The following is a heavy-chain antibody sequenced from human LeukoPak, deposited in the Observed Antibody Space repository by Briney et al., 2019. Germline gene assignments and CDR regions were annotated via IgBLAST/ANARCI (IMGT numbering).Heavy chain of an antibody. D-gene: IGHD4-17*01. V-gene: IGHV1-46*01. Sequence: ASVKVSCKASGYTFTSYGISWVRQAPGQGLEWMGIINPSGGSTSYAQKFQGRVTMTRDTSTSTVYMELSSLRSEDTAVYYCAREGTYGDYRYWGQGTLVTVSS. CDR3: AREGTYGDYRY. J-gene: IGHJ4*02. CDR2: INPSGGST. CDR1: GYTFTSYG.